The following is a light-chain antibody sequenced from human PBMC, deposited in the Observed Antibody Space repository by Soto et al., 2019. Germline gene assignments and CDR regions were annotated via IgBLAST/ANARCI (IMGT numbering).Light chain of an antibody. CDR2: INYDGTH. CDR3: QSLGTGIQV. Sequence: QLVLTQSPSASASLGASVKLTCTLSSGYSTYAIAWHQQQSEKGPRFLMKINYDGTHSKGDGFFDRFSGSSSGAERHLTSFSLQSEDEADYYCQSLGTGIQVFGGGTKLTVL. V-gene: IGLV4-69*01. CDR1: SGYSTYA. J-gene: IGLJ3*02.